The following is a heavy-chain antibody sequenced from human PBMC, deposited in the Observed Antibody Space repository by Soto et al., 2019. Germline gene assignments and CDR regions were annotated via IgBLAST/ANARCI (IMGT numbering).Heavy chain of an antibody. V-gene: IGHV5-51*01. D-gene: IGHD3-22*01. CDR1: GYSFTSYW. Sequence: GESLKISCKGSGYSFTSYWIGWVRQMPGKGLEWMGIIYPGDSDTRYSPSFQGQVTISADKAISTAYLQWSSLKASDTAMYYCARTYYYDSSGYSNYYYYCGMDVWGQGTTVTVSS. J-gene: IGHJ6*02. CDR3: ARTYYYDSSGYSNYYYYCGMDV. CDR2: IYPGDSDT.